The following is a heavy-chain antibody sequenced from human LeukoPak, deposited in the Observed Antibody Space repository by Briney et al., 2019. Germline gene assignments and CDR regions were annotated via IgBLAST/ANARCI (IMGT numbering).Heavy chain of an antibody. J-gene: IGHJ6*03. CDR3: AREAHHCSGGSCYSRDYYYYYMDV. V-gene: IGHV1-3*03. CDR1: GYTFTSYA. D-gene: IGHD2-15*01. CDR2: INAGNGNT. Sequence: GASVKVSCKASGYTFTSYAMHWVRQAPGQRLEWMGWINAGNGNTKYSQEFQGRVTITRDTSASTAYMELSSLRSEDMAVYYCAREAHHCSGGSCYSRDYYYYYMDVWGKGTTVTVSS.